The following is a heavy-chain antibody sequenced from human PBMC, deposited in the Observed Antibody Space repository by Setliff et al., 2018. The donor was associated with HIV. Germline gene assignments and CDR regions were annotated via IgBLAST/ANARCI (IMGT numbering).Heavy chain of an antibody. CDR3: ARDRVHNPSYNFWSGPTNYYYYMDV. D-gene: IGHD3-3*01. J-gene: IGHJ6*03. CDR2: IYFSGST. CDR1: GGSISSSSHY. Sequence: LSLTCTVSGGSISSSSHYWGWIRQPPGKGLEWIGSIYFSGSTYYNPSLKSRVTMSLDTSKSQFSLKLSSVTAADTAVYYRARDRVHNPSYNFWSGPTNYYYYMDVWGKGTTVTVSS. V-gene: IGHV4-39*07.